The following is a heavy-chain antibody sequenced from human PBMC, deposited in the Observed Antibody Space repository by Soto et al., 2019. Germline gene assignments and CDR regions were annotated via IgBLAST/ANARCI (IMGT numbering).Heavy chain of an antibody. CDR3: AIQRSGVVY. Sequence: QVHLVQSGAEVKKPGASVKVSCKASGYSFTANSMHWVRQAPGQGLEWMGWINPNNGGTNYARKFQGWVTMTRDTSISTAYMDLTRLKSDDTAFYYCAIQRSGVVYWGQGTLVTVSS. CDR2: INPNNGGT. CDR1: GYSFTANS. V-gene: IGHV1-2*04. J-gene: IGHJ4*02. D-gene: IGHD2-15*01.